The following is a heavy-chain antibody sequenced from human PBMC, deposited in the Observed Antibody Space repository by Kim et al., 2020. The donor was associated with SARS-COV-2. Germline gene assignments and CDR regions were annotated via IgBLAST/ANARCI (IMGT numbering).Heavy chain of an antibody. CDR3: ARDRGEWLLNFDY. V-gene: IGHV3-33*01. D-gene: IGHD3-3*01. J-gene: IGHJ4*02. Sequence: GGSLRLSCAASGFTFSSYGMHWVRQAPGKGLEWVAVIWYDGSNKYYADSVKGRFTISRDNSKNTLYLQMNSLRAEDTAVYYCARDRGEWLLNFDYWGQGTLVTVSS. CDR2: IWYDGSNK. CDR1: GFTFSSYG.